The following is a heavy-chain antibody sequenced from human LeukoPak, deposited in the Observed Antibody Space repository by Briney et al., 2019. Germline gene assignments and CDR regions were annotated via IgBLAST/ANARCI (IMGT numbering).Heavy chain of an antibody. CDR1: GFTFRSYW. CDR2: INGDESST. J-gene: IGHJ4*02. V-gene: IGHV3-74*01. D-gene: IGHD5-24*01. Sequence: GGALRLSCAASGFTFRSYWMHWDRQAPGKGLVWVSRINGDESSTSYEYSVEGRFTISRDNAKNTLYLQMKSLRAEDTAVYYCARDTRYGDGYKYWGQRTVGSGSS. CDR3: ARDTRYGDGYKY.